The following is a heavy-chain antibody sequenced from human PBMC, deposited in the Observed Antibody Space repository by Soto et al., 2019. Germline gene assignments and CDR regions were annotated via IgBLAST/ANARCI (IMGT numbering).Heavy chain of an antibody. CDR3: ARTLRGRGVKYFDD. CDR1: GDSVSNNSVA. D-gene: IGHD3-10*01. Sequence: LTCAISGDSVSNNSVAWNWVRQSPSRGLEWLGRTYYRSKWHYDYAPSVRSRITINPDTSKNHFSLQLNSVSPEDAAVYYCARTLRGRGVKYFDDWGHGTLVTVSS. CDR2: TYYRSKWHY. J-gene: IGHJ4*01. V-gene: IGHV6-1*01.